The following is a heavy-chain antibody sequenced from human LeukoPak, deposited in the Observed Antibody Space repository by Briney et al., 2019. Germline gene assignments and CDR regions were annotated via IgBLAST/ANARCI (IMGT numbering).Heavy chain of an antibody. Sequence: GGSLRLSCAASGFTFSNYGMNWVRQAPGSGLQWVSYISSGRPTTNYAASVRGRFTVSRDNAKSSLYLQMTNLRVDDTGVYYCTRGGTARPDYWGQGTLVTVSS. D-gene: IGHD6-6*01. CDR3: TRGGTARPDY. J-gene: IGHJ4*02. V-gene: IGHV3-48*04. CDR1: GFTFSNYG. CDR2: ISSGRPTT.